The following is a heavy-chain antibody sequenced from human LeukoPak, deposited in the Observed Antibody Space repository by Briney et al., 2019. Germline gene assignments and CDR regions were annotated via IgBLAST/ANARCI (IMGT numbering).Heavy chain of an antibody. CDR1: GASISTSSFY. J-gene: IGHJ6*02. D-gene: IGHD1-20*01. V-gene: IGHV4-39*07. Sequence: PSETLSLTCSVSGASISTSSFYWGWIRQPPGKGLQGIGSFYYGANTYYTPSLKSRVTISVDASKNQFSLKLSSVTAADTAVYYCARAVTGTHYGMDVWVQGTTVTVSS. CDR3: ARAVTGTHYGMDV. CDR2: FYYGANT.